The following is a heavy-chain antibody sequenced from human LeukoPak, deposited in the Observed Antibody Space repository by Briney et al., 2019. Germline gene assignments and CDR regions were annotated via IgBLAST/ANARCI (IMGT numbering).Heavy chain of an antibody. CDR1: GGSFSGYY. V-gene: IGHV4-34*01. CDR2: INHSGST. Sequence: SETLSLTCAVYGGSFSGYYWSWIRQPPGKGLECIGEINHSGSTNYNPSLKSRVTISVDASKNQFSLKLSSVTAADTAVYYCARGGDSSGYYHSNYFDYWGQGTLVTVSS. D-gene: IGHD3-22*01. CDR3: ARGGDSSGYYHSNYFDY. J-gene: IGHJ4*02.